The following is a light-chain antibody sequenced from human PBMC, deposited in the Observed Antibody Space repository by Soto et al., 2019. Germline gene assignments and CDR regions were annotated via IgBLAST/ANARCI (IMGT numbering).Light chain of an antibody. CDR2: GAS. V-gene: IGKV3-15*01. CDR3: QQYKSWPYT. CDR1: LSVSDK. Sequence: EIVMTQSPATLSVSPGERATLSCRASLSVSDKSAWYQQKPGQAPRLLIFGASTRATGIPARFSGSGSGTEFTLTISSLQSEDFAVYYCQQYKSWPYTFGQGTKLEIK. J-gene: IGKJ2*01.